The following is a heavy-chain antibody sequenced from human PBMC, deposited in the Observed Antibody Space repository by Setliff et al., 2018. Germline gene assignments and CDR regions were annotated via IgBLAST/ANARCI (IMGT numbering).Heavy chain of an antibody. D-gene: IGHD3-3*01. CDR1: GYTFTSYD. J-gene: IGHJ4*02. Sequence: ASVKVSCKASGYTFTSYDINWVRQATGQGLEWMGWMNPNSGNTGYAQKFQGRVTMTRNTSISTAYMELSSLRSEDTAVYYCAKFGNVLRFLEWLLRGFDYWGQGTLVTVS. CDR2: MNPNSGNT. V-gene: IGHV1-8*02. CDR3: AKFGNVLRFLEWLLRGFDY.